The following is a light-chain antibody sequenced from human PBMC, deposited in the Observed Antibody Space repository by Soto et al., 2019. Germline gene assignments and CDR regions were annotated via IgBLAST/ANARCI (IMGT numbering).Light chain of an antibody. V-gene: IGKV3-11*01. CDR3: QQRSNWPLT. CDR1: QSVGKY. J-gene: IGKJ4*01. CDR2: DAS. Sequence: EIVLTQSPATLSLSPGERATLSCRAGQSVGKYLAWYQQKPGQAPRLLIYDASNKATGIPARFSGSGSGTDFTLTITGLEPEDFAVYYCQQRSNWPLTFGGGTKV.